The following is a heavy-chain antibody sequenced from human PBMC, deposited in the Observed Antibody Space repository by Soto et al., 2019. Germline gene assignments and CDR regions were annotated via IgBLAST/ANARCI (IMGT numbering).Heavy chain of an antibody. CDR3: AADAIAVAGTAYYYYGMDV. CDR1: GFTFTSSA. CDR2: IVVGSGNT. J-gene: IGHJ6*02. Sequence: SVKVSCKASGFTFTSSAVQWVRQARGQRLEWIGWIVVGSGNTNYAQKFQERVTITRDMSTSTAYMELSSLRSEDTAVYYCAADAIAVAGTAYYYYGMDVWGQGTTVTVSS. D-gene: IGHD6-19*01. V-gene: IGHV1-58*01.